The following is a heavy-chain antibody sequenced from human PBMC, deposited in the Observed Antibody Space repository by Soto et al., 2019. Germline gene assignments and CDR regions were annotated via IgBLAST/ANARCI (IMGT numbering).Heavy chain of an antibody. CDR2: ISSSGSTI. J-gene: IGHJ4*02. V-gene: IGHV3-48*03. D-gene: IGHD4-17*01. CDR3: AIDSVRFPSGDFADY. Sequence: GGSLRLSCAASGFTFSSYEMNWVRQAPGKGLEWVSYISSSGSTIYYADSVKGRFTISRDNANNSLYLQLNSLRVEDTALYYCAIDSVRFPSGDFADYAGLRTLVTV. CDR1: GFTFSSYE.